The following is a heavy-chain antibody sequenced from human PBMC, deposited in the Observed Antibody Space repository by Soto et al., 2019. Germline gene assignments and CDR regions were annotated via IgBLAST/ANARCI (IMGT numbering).Heavy chain of an antibody. CDR1: GFSLSTSGVG. D-gene: IGHD3-3*01. Sequence: QITLKESGPTLVKPTQTLTLTCTFSGFSLSTSGVGVGWIRQPPGKALEWLALIYWDDDKRYSPSLKSRLTITKDTAKRQVVLTMHNMDPVDTATDYCARSFGVVPYYYYGMDVWGQGTTVTVSS. CDR3: ARSFGVVPYYYYGMDV. J-gene: IGHJ6*02. CDR2: IYWDDDK. V-gene: IGHV2-5*02.